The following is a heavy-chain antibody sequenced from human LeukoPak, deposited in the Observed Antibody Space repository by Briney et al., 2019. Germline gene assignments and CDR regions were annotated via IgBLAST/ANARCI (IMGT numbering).Heavy chain of an antibody. CDR1: GGSISSYF. D-gene: IGHD4-23*01. CDR3: ARGARWSDY. Sequence: SETLSLTCTVSGGSISSYFWSWIRQPPGKGLEWIGNIYYSGSTNYNPSLKGRVTISVDTSKNQFSLKMTSVTAADTAVYYCARGARWSDYWGQGTLVTVSS. V-gene: IGHV4-59*01. J-gene: IGHJ4*02. CDR2: IYYSGST.